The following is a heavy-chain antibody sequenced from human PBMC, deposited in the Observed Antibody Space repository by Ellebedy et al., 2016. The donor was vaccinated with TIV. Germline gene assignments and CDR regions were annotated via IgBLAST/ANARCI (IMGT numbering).Heavy chain of an antibody. CDR1: GGSISTTYYY. CDR3: ARGSVTTMIPNWFDP. D-gene: IGHD3-22*01. CDR2: VYHSGST. V-gene: IGHV4-39*01. J-gene: IGHJ5*02. Sequence: SETLSLTXTVSGGSISTTYYYWGWIRQPPGKGLEWIGSVYHSGSTYYSPSLKSRVTISVDTSKNQFSLKLSSVTAADTAVYYCARGSVTTMIPNWFDPWGQGTLVTVSS.